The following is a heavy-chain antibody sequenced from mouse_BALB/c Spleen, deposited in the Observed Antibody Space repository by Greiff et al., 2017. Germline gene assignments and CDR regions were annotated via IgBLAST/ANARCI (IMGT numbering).Heavy chain of an antibody. Sequence: EVQVVESGGGLVKPGGSLKLSCAASGFTFSSYAMSWVRQTPEKRLEWVAYISSGSSTIYYADTVKGRFTISRDNPKNTMFLQLTSLRSEDTAMYYCARDGYYAMDYWGQGTSVTVSS. CDR1: GFTFSSYA. D-gene: IGHD2-3*01. J-gene: IGHJ4*01. V-gene: IGHV5-17*02. CDR2: ISSGSSTI. CDR3: ARDGYYAMDY.